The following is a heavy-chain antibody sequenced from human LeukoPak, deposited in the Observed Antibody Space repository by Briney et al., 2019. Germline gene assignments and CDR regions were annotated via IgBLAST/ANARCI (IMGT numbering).Heavy chain of an antibody. D-gene: IGHD3-3*01. V-gene: IGHV4-34*01. CDR1: GGSFTGYY. CDR3: ARGSYDFWSGYMNWFDP. J-gene: IGHJ5*02. Sequence: SETLSLTCAVYGGSFTGYYWSWVRQSPGKGLEWIGEINHSGSANYNPSLKSRVTISGDMSTNQFSLNLTSVTAADTAVYYCARGSYDFWSGYMNWFDPWGQGTLVTVSS. CDR2: INHSGSA.